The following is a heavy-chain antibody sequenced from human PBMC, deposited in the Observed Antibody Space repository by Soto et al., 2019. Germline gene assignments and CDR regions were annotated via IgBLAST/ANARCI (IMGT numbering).Heavy chain of an antibody. V-gene: IGHV4-59*01. CDR3: ARGWFWSGSFNWFDP. Sequence: SETLSLTFTVSSGSIINFYWSWIRQPPGKGLEWIGYLFYNDKDNSVTTTYNPSLKSRVTMSVDTSENQFSLKLSSVTAADTAMYYCARGWFWSGSFNWFDPWGQGTLVTVSS. CDR1: SGSIINFY. D-gene: IGHD3-3*01. J-gene: IGHJ5*02. CDR2: LFYNDKDNSVTT.